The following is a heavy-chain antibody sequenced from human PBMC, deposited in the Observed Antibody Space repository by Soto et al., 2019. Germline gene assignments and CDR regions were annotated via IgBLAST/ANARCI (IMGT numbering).Heavy chain of an antibody. CDR3: ARDQVFRGAVAGVNWFDP. V-gene: IGHV1-18*01. CDR1: GYTFTSYG. Sequence: ASVKVSCKASGYTFTSYGISWVRQAPGQGLEWMGWISAYNGNTNYAQKLQGRVTMTTDTSTSTAYMELRSLRSDDTAVYYCARDQVFRGAVAGVNWFDPWGKGTLVTVSS. J-gene: IGHJ5*02. CDR2: ISAYNGNT. D-gene: IGHD6-19*01.